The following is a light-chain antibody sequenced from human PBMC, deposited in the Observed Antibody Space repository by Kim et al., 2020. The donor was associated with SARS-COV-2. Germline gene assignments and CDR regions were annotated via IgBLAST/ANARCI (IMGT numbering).Light chain of an antibody. J-gene: IGLJ3*02. Sequence: GQSITISCTGTISGVGSYNLVSWYQQHPGKAPKLMIYEGSKRPSGVSNRFSGSKSGNTASLTISGLQAEDEADYYCCSYAGSSTWVFGGGTQLTVL. CDR1: ISGVGSYNL. V-gene: IGLV2-23*01. CDR2: EGS. CDR3: CSYAGSSTWV.